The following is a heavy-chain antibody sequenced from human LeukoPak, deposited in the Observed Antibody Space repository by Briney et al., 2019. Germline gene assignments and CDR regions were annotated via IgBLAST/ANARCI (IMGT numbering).Heavy chain of an antibody. Sequence: GGSLRLSCVASGFTITSYWIDWVRQAPGKGLVWVSRINSDGSRTSNADSVKGRFTISRDNAKNTLYLQMTSLRAEDTAVYYCARGDGWGDAVDMWGQGTMVTVSS. CDR2: INSDGSRT. CDR3: ARGDGWGDAVDM. V-gene: IGHV3-74*01. J-gene: IGHJ3*02. D-gene: IGHD3-16*01. CDR1: GFTITSYW.